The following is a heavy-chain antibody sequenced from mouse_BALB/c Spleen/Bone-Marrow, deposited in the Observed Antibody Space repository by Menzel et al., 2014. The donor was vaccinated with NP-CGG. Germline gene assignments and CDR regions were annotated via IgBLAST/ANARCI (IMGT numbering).Heavy chain of an antibody. D-gene: IGHD2-14*01. CDR3: ARHAEVRRDAMDY. Sequence: EVKLVESGGGLVQPGGSLKLSCATSGFTFSDYYMYWVRQTPGKRLEWVAYISNGGGSTYYPDTVKGRFTISRDNAKNTLYLQMSRLKSEDTAMYYCARHAEVRRDAMDYWGQGTSVTVSS. V-gene: IGHV5-12*02. CDR1: GFTFSDYY. J-gene: IGHJ4*01. CDR2: ISNGGGST.